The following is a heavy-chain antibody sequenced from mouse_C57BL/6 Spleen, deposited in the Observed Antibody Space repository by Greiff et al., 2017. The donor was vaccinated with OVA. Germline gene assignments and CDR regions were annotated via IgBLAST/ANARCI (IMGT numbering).Heavy chain of an antibody. J-gene: IGHJ3*01. CDR2: INPSTGGT. CDR3: ARPGDGYPFAY. CDR1: GYSFTGYY. V-gene: IGHV1-42*01. D-gene: IGHD2-3*01. Sequence: EVQLQQSGPELVKPGASVKISCKASGYSFTGYYMNWVKQSPEKSLEWIGEINPSTGGTTYNQKFKAKATLTVDKSSSTAYMQLKSLTSEDSAVYYCARPGDGYPFAYWGQGTLVTVSA.